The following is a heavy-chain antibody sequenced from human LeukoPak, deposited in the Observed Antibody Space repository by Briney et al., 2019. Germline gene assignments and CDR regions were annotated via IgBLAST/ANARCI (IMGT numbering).Heavy chain of an antibody. J-gene: IGHJ4*02. CDR1: GFTFTKYW. Sequence: GGSLRLSCAASGFTFTKYWMTWVRQAPGKGLEWVGNIKQDGSDKNYMDSVKGRFTISRDNTKNSVYLQMSSLRAEDTAVYYCAKVDGYSYDHNFDYWGQGTLVTVSS. CDR3: AKVDGYSYDHNFDY. D-gene: IGHD5-18*01. V-gene: IGHV3-7*01. CDR2: IKQDGSDK.